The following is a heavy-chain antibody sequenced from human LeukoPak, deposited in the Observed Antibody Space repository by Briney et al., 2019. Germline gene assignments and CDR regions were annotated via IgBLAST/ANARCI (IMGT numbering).Heavy chain of an antibody. CDR1: DGSINSYY. V-gene: IGHV4-59*01. Sequence: SETLSLTCSVSDGSINSYYWSWIRQPPGKGLEWIGYIYYSGSTNYNPSLKSRVTISVDTSKNQFSLKLSSVTAADTAVYYCARDRLVRLAAAVHYYGMDVWGQGTTVTVSS. CDR3: ARDRLVRLAAAVHYYGMDV. CDR2: IYYSGST. D-gene: IGHD6-13*01. J-gene: IGHJ6*02.